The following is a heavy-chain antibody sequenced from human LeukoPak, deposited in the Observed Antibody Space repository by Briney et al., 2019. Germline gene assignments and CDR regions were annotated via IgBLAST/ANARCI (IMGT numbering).Heavy chain of an antibody. Sequence: SETLSLTCTVSDGSISSYYWSWIRQPPGKGLEWIGYIYYSGSTNYKSSLKSRVTISVDTSKNQFSLKLSSVTAADTAVYYCARHRGLDGWFDPWGQGTLVTVSS. V-gene: IGHV4-59*08. CDR2: IYYSGST. D-gene: IGHD3/OR15-3a*01. J-gene: IGHJ5*02. CDR3: ARHRGLDGWFDP. CDR1: DGSISSYY.